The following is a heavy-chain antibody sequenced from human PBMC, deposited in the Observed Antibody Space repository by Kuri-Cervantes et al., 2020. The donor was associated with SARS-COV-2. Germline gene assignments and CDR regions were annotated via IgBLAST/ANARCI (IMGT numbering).Heavy chain of an antibody. Sequence: GESLKISCAASGFTIGDHAMVWVRQAPGKGLEWVSAISGPGGTKYYADSVKDRFTISSDNTKKTLSLQMNSLRADDTAVYYCAKDDVDQGGSDIWGQGTPVTVSS. CDR1: GFTIGDHA. CDR2: ISGPGGTK. D-gene: IGHD2-15*01. J-gene: IGHJ1*01. CDR3: AKDDVDQGGSDI. V-gene: IGHV3-23*01.